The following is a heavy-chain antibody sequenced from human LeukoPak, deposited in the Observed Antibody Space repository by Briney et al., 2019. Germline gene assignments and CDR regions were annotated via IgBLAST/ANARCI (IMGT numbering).Heavy chain of an antibody. CDR2: IYPRDSDT. D-gene: IGHD1-26*01. Sequence: GESLKISCKTSGFSFTNHWIGWVRQMPGKGLEWMGIIYPRDSDTRYSPSFQGQVTISADKSITTAYLQWSSLKASDTAMYYCARSVGATTDGGAFDIWGQGTMVTVSS. V-gene: IGHV5-51*01. CDR3: ARSVGATTDGGAFDI. CDR1: GFSFTNHW. J-gene: IGHJ3*02.